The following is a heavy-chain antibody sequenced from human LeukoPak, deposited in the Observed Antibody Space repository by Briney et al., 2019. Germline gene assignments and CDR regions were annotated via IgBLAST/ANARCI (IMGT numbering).Heavy chain of an antibody. Sequence: GASVKVSCKASGYTFTSYAMHWVRQAPGQRLEWMGWINAGNGNTKYSQKFQGRVTITRDTSASTAYMELSSLRSEDTAVYYCARAGMTTVTTFDYWGQGTLVTVSS. CDR2: INAGNGNT. CDR3: ARAGMTTVTTFDY. J-gene: IGHJ4*02. CDR1: GYTFTSYA. V-gene: IGHV1-3*01. D-gene: IGHD4-17*01.